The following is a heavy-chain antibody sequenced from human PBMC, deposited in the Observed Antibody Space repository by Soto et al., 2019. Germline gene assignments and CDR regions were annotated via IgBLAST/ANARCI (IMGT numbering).Heavy chain of an antibody. D-gene: IGHD1-26*01. Sequence: QVQLQESGPGLVEPSQTLSLTCTVSGDSISNGYYTWSWIRQPPGKDLEWIGHIYNSVNTYSNPSLKSRVTICADTSKNQFSLKLSSVTAADTAVYYCARGPSGDKVDYWGQGTLVTVSS. CDR3: ARGPSGDKVDY. CDR1: GDSISNGYYT. CDR2: IYNSVNT. V-gene: IGHV4-30-4*01. J-gene: IGHJ4*02.